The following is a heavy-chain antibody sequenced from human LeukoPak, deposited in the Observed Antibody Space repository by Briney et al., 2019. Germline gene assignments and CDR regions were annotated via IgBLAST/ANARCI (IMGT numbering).Heavy chain of an antibody. CDR2: ISSSSSNI. CDR1: GFTFSSYT. J-gene: IGHJ4*02. D-gene: IGHD3-10*01. CDR3: ARDAYYGSGSYYDY. V-gene: IGHV3-21*01. Sequence: GGSLRLSCAASGFTFSSYTMNWVRQAPGKGLEWVSFISSSSSNIYSADSVKGRFTISRDNAKNSLYLQMNSLRAEGTAVYYCARDAYYGSGSYYDYWGQGTLVTVSS.